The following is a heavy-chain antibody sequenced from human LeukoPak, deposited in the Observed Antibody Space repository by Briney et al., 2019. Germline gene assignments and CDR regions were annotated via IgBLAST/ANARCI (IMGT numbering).Heavy chain of an antibody. CDR3: AREGGGSYMWFDP. CDR1: GFTFSSYS. Sequence: PGGSLRLSCAASGFTFSSYSMNWVRQAPGKGLEWVSYISSSSSTIYYADSVKGRFTISRDNAKNSLYLQMNSLRAEDTAVYYCAREGGGSYMWFDPWGQGTLVTVSS. CDR2: ISSSSSTI. D-gene: IGHD1-26*01. J-gene: IGHJ5*02. V-gene: IGHV3-48*01.